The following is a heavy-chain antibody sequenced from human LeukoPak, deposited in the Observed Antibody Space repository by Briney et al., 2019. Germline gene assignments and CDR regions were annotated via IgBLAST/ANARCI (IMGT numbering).Heavy chain of an antibody. J-gene: IGHJ3*02. CDR2: IYYSGST. V-gene: IGHV4-59*01. D-gene: IGHD3-22*01. CDR3: ARDGYYDSSGSYAFDI. Sequence: SETLSLTCAVYGGSFSGYYWSWIRQPPGKGLEWIGYIYYSGSTNYNPSLKSRVTISVDSSKNQFSLKLSSVTAADTAVYYCARDGYYDSSGSYAFDIWGQGTMVTVSS. CDR1: GGSFSGYY.